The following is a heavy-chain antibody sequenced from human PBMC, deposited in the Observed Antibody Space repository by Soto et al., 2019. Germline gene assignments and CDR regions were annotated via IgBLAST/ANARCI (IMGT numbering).Heavy chain of an antibody. CDR3: ARTLYRSRGLDY. Sequence: SGPTLVNPTQTLTLTCTFSGFSLTTSGMCVSWIHQPPGKALEWLARIDWDDDKYYSTSLKTRLTISKDTSKNQVVLTMTNMDPVDTATYFCARTLYRSRGLDYWGQGTLVTVSS. CDR2: IDWDDDK. J-gene: IGHJ4*02. CDR1: GFSLTTSGMC. D-gene: IGHD6-13*01. V-gene: IGHV2-70*11.